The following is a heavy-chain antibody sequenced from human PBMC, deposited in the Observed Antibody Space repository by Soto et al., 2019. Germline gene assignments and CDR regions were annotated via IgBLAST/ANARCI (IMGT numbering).Heavy chain of an antibody. J-gene: IGHJ6*02. CDR2: ISYDGSNK. CDR3: AKVLGYCSSTSFSREAYYYYGMDV. D-gene: IGHD2-2*01. V-gene: IGHV3-30*18. CDR1: GFTFSSYG. Sequence: QVQLVESGGGVVQPGRSLRLSCAASGFTFSSYGMHWVRQAPGKGLEWVAVISYDGSNKYNADSVKGRFTISRDNSKNTLYLQMNSLRAEDTGVYYCAKVLGYCSSTSFSREAYYYYGMDVWGQGTTVTVSS.